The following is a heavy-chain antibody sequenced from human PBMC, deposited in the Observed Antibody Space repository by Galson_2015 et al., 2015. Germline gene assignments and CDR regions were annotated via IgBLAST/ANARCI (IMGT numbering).Heavy chain of an antibody. CDR2: IWYDGSNK. CDR1: GFTFSSYG. V-gene: IGHV3-33*01. Sequence: LRLSCAASGFTFSSYGMHWVRQAPGKGLEWVAVIWYDGSNKYYADSVKGRFTISRDNSKNTLYLQMNSLRAEDTAVYYCARGAHIVVVTAIPGHAFNPWGQGTLVTVSS. CDR3: ARGAHIVVVTAIPGHAFNP. D-gene: IGHD2-21*02. J-gene: IGHJ5*02.